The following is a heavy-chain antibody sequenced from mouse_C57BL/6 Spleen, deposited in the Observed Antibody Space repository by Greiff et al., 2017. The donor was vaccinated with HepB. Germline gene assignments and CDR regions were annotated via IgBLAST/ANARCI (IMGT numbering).Heavy chain of an antibody. Sequence: EVQLMESGGDLVKPGGSLKLSCAASGFTFSSYGMSWVRQTPDKRLEWVATISSGGSYTYYPDSVKGRFTISRDNAKNTLYLQMSSLKSEDTAMYYCARHVSNLHYFDYWGQGTTLTVSS. V-gene: IGHV5-6*01. D-gene: IGHD2-5*01. CDR2: ISSGGSYT. J-gene: IGHJ2*01. CDR3: ARHVSNLHYFDY. CDR1: GFTFSSYG.